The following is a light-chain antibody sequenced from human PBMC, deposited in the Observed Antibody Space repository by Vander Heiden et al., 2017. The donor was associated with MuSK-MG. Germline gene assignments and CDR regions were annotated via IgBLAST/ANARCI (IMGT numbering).Light chain of an antibody. CDR3: QQLNTNPHT. J-gene: IGKJ2*01. V-gene: IGKV1-9*01. CDR1: PDNSSN. CDR2: AAS. Sequence: DVQFNQSPSFLSASVGDRVTITCRASPDNSSNLAWYQQKPGKAPKLLIYAASTLQSGVPSRFSGSGSGTEFTLTISSLQPADVATYYCQQLNTNPHTFGQGTKLEIK.